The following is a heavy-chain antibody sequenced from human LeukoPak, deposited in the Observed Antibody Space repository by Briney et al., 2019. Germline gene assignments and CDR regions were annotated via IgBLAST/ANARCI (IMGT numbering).Heavy chain of an antibody. J-gene: IGHJ4*02. CDR3: ARAPITSPFYFDY. Sequence: SETLSLTCTVSGGSISYYYWSWIRQSPGKGLEWIGYIYYSGTTNYNPSLKSRVTISVDTSKNQFSLQLRSVTAADTAVYYCARAPITSPFYFDYWGQGTLVTVSS. CDR2: IYYSGTT. D-gene: IGHD2-2*01. V-gene: IGHV4-59*01. CDR1: GGSISYYY.